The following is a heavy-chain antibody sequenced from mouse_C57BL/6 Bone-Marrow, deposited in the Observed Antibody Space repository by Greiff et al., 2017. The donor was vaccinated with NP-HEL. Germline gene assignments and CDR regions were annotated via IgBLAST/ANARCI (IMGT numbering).Heavy chain of an antibody. V-gene: IGHV1-81*01. CDR2: IYPSSGNT. CDR1: GYTFTSYG. Sequence: QVQLQQSGAELARPGSSVKLSCKASGYTFTSYGIRWVQQRTGQGLEWIGEIYPSSGNTYYNEKFKGKATLTADKSSSTAYMELRSLTSEDSAVYVCAKEKRYDGYLYWYFDVWGTGTTVTVSA. D-gene: IGHD2-3*01. J-gene: IGHJ1*03. CDR3: AKEKRYDGYLYWYFDV.